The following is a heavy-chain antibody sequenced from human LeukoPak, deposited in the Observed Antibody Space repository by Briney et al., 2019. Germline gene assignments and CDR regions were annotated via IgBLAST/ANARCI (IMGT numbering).Heavy chain of an antibody. V-gene: IGHV4-61*02. D-gene: IGHD5-12*01. Sequence: SETLSLTCTVSGGSISSGSYYWSWIRQPAGKGLEWIGRIYTSGRTNYNPSLKSRVTISVDTSKNQFSLKLSSVTAADTAVYYCARARGYSGYDLFDYWGQGTLVTVSS. CDR2: IYTSGRT. CDR3: ARARGYSGYDLFDY. J-gene: IGHJ4*02. CDR1: GGSISSGSYY.